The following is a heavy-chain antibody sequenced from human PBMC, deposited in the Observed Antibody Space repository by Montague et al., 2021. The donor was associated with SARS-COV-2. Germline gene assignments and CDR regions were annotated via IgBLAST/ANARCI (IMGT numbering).Heavy chain of an antibody. CDR2: KNYTGST. D-gene: IGHD2/OR15-2a*01. CDR3: ARAQKTCFLANSVHYFDV. V-gene: IGHV4-61*03. Sequence: YKNYTGSTKYNPSLKTRVSLSLDTPKNPFSLNLSFVTAADTDIYFGARAQKTCFLANSVHYFDVWGLGVLVTVSS. J-gene: IGHJ4*02.